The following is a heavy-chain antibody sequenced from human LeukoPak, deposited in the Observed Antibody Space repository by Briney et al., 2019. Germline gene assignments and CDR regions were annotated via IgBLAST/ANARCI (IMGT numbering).Heavy chain of an antibody. Sequence: GGSLRLSCAASGFTFDDYGMSWVRQAPGKGLEWVSGINWNGGSTGYADSVKGRFTISRDNAKNSLYLQMNSLRAEDTALYYCARVGVADVDTAMVTGAFDIWGQGTMVTVSS. D-gene: IGHD5-18*01. V-gene: IGHV3-20*04. CDR3: ARVGVADVDTAMVTGAFDI. CDR1: GFTFDDYG. J-gene: IGHJ3*02. CDR2: INWNGGST.